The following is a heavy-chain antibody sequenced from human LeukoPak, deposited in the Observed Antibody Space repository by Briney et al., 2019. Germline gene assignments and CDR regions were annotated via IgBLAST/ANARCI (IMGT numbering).Heavy chain of an antibody. CDR1: GGSISSGGYS. J-gene: IGHJ4*02. Sequence: SETLSLTCAVSGGSISSGGYSWSWIRQPPGKGLEWIGYIYHSGSTYYNPSLKSRVTISVDRSKNQFSLKLSSVTAADTAVYYCARGLTYYYGSGSYPYYFDYWGQGTLVTVSS. CDR2: IYHSGST. V-gene: IGHV4-30-2*01. CDR3: ARGLTYYYGSGSYPYYFDY. D-gene: IGHD3-10*01.